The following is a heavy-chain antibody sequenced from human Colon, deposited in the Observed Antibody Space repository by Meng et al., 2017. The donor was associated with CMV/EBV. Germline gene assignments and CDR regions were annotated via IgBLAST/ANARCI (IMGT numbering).Heavy chain of an antibody. J-gene: IGHJ4*02. CDR3: ARTLELRLDY. V-gene: IGHV4-31*03. D-gene: IGHD1-7*01. CDR1: GGSISSGGYY. Sequence: SETLSPTCTVSGGSISSGGYYWSWIRQHPGKGLEWIGYIYYSGSTYYNPSLKSRVTISVDTSKNQFSLKLSSVAAADTAVYYCARTLELRLDYWGQGTLVTVSS. CDR2: IYYSGST.